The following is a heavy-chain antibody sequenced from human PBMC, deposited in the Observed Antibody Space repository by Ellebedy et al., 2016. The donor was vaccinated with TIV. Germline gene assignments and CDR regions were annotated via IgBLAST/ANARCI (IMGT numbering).Heavy chain of an antibody. CDR2: IYYSGST. CDR3: ARDPSGSQVPFDF. V-gene: IGHV4-39*07. CDR1: GDSISSSSYY. D-gene: IGHD1-26*01. Sequence: SETLSLTXTVSGDSISSSSYYWGWFRQPPGKGPEWIGSIYYSGSTYYNPSLKSRVTLSLDTSKNQFSPKLSSVTAADTAVYYCARDPSGSQVPFDFWGQGTLVTVSS. J-gene: IGHJ4*02.